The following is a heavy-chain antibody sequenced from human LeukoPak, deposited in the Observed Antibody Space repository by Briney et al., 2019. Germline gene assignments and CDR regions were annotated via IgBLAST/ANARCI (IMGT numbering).Heavy chain of an antibody. V-gene: IGHV3-23*01. J-gene: IGHJ3*02. CDR3: AKPRTGCSGRSCYVGAFDI. CDR2: ISGSGGST. D-gene: IGHD2-15*01. CDR1: GFTLDDYG. Sequence: GGSLRLSCAASGFTLDDYGMSWVRQAPGKGLEWVSAISGSGGSTYYADSVKGRFTISRDNSKNTLYLQMNSLRAEDTAVYYCAKPRTGCSGRSCYVGAFDIWGQGTMVTVSS.